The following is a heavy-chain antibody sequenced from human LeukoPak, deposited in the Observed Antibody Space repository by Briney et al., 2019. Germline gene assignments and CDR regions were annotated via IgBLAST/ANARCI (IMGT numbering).Heavy chain of an antibody. D-gene: IGHD5-18*01. J-gene: IGHJ5*02. CDR3: ARAPENHVDTANWFDP. CDR2: IYHSGSI. CDR1: GGSISSGVYY. Sequence: PSETLSLTCTVSGGSISSGVYYWSWIRQPPGKGLEWIGYIYHSGSIYYNPSLKSRVTISVDRSKNQFSLKLNSVTAADTAVYFCARAPENHVDTANWFDPWGQGTLVTVSS. V-gene: IGHV4-30-2*01.